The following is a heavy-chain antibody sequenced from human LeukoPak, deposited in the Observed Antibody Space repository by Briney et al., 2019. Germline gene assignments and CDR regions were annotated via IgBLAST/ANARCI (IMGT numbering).Heavy chain of an antibody. CDR2: IIPIFGTA. Sequence: SVKVSCKASGGAFSSYAISWVRQAPGQGLEWMGGIIPIFGTANYAQKFQGRVAITADESTSTAYMELSSLRSEDTAVYYCARTWIQLWLHGYYYYYMDVWGKGTTVTISS. J-gene: IGHJ6*03. CDR1: GGAFSSYA. D-gene: IGHD5-18*01. CDR3: ARTWIQLWLHGYYYYYMDV. V-gene: IGHV1-69*13.